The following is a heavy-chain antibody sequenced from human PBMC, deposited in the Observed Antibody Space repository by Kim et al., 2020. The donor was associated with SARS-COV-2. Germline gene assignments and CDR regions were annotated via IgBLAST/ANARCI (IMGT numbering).Heavy chain of an antibody. CDR3: ARGWGDWYDGFDF. D-gene: IGHD1-1*01. J-gene: IGHJ4*02. V-gene: IGHV4-59*09. Sequence: YNPSLKSPVPISVDTSKNPFSLKLTSVTAADTAVYYCARGWGDWYDGFDFWGQGTLVTVSS.